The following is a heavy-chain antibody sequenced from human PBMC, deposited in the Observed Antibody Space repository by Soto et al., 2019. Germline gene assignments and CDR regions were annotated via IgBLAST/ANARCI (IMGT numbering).Heavy chain of an antibody. CDR1: GYTFSTYA. Sequence: ASVKVSCKASGYTFSTYAIHWVRQAPGQRLEWMGWINPGSGNRKYSQNFQGRVTISGDTSASTAFMELSSLTSEDTAVYYCTKAEGGRSCFGGWIYWGQGTLVTVYS. J-gene: IGHJ4*02. CDR2: INPGSGNR. V-gene: IGHV1-3*01. CDR3: TKAEGGRSCFGGWIY. D-gene: IGHD5-12*01.